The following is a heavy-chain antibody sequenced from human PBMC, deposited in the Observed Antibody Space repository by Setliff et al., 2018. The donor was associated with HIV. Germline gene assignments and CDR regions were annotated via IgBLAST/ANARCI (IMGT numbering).Heavy chain of an antibody. J-gene: IGHJ4*02. D-gene: IGHD1-1*01. Sequence: SVKVSCKTSGYTFKSYDINWVRQAPGQRPEWMARINAGNGNREYSPKFQGRVTITADTSASTMYMELSSLRSEDTAVYYCARQLSNSLESWGQGTPVTVS. V-gene: IGHV1-3*01. CDR2: INAGNGNR. CDR3: ARQLSNSLES. CDR1: GYTFKSYD.